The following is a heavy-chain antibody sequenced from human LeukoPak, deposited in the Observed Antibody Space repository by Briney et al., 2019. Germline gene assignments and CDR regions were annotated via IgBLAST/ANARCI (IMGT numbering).Heavy chain of an antibody. CDR1: GYSFTSYG. J-gene: IGHJ4*02. V-gene: IGHV1-18*01. Sequence: ASVRVSCKASGYSFTSYGISWVRQAPGQGLEWMGWISAYNGNTNYAQKLQGRVTMTTDTSTSTAYMELRSLRSDDTAVFYCERVTSWGLPDFDYWGQGTLVTVSS. CDR3: ERVTSWGLPDFDY. D-gene: IGHD1-26*01. CDR2: ISAYNGNT.